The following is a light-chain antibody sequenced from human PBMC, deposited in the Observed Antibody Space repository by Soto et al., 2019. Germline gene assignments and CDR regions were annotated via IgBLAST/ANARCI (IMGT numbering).Light chain of an antibody. CDR1: QSVSSN. V-gene: IGKV3-15*01. CDR2: GAS. CDR3: QQYNNWPPLFT. Sequence: EIVMTQSPATLSVSPGERATLSCRASQSVSSNLAWYQQKPGQDPRLLIYGASTRATGIPARFRGSGSGTEFTLTISSLQSEDVAVSYCQQYNNWPPLFTFGPGTKVDIK. J-gene: IGKJ3*01.